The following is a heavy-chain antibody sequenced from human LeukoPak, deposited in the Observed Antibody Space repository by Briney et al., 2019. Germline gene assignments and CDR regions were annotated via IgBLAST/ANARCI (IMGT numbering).Heavy chain of an antibody. CDR2: IYYSGST. CDR1: GGSISSSSYY. V-gene: IGHV4-39*01. D-gene: IGHD3-3*01. Sequence: PSETLSLTCTVSGGSISSSSYYWGWIRQPPGKGLEWIGSIYYSGSTYYNPSLKSRVTISVDTSKNQFSLKLSSVTAADTAVYYCARKGPAFRSGINWFDPWGQGTLVTVSS. CDR3: ARKGPAFRSGINWFDP. J-gene: IGHJ5*02.